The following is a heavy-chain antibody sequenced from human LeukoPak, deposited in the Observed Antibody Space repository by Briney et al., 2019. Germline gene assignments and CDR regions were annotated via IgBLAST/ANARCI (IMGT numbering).Heavy chain of an antibody. V-gene: IGHV4-39*07. CDR3: ARGVPPAAGDFDY. Sequence: SETLSLTCTVSGGSISSYYWGWIRQPPGKGLEWIGSIYYSGSTYYNPSLKSRVTISVDTSKNQFSLKLSSVTAADTAVYYCARGVPPAAGDFDYWGQGTLVTVSS. D-gene: IGHD6-13*01. CDR2: IYYSGST. J-gene: IGHJ4*02. CDR1: GGSISSYY.